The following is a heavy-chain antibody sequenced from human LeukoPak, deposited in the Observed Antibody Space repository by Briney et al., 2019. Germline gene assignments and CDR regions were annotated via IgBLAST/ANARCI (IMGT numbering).Heavy chain of an antibody. J-gene: IGHJ5*02. CDR1: GGSISSGSYY. Sequence: PSETLSLTCTVSGGSISSGSYYWSWIRQPAGKGLEWIGRIYTSGSTNYNPSLKSRVTISVDTSKNQFSLKLSSVTAADTAVYYCARDLYDFWSGYYSPGDNWFDPWGQGTLVTVSS. CDR2: IYTSGST. D-gene: IGHD3-3*01. V-gene: IGHV4-61*02. CDR3: ARDLYDFWSGYYSPGDNWFDP.